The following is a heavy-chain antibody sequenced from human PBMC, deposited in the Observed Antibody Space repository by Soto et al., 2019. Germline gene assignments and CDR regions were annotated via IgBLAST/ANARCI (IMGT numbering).Heavy chain of an antibody. D-gene: IGHD3-22*01. CDR3: ARDHRYYYDSSGYYDSWFDP. CDR1: AGSISSGGYY. V-gene: IGHV4-31*03. CDR2: IYYSGST. J-gene: IGHJ5*02. Sequence: SETVSLTCTVSAGSISSGGYYWSWIRQHPGKGLEWIGYIYYSGSTYYNPSLKSRVTISVDTSKNQFSLKLSSVTAADTAVYYCARDHRYYYDSSGYYDSWFDPWGQGTLVTVSS.